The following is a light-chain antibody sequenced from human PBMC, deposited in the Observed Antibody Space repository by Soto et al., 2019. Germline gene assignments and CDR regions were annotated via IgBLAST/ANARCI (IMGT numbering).Light chain of an antibody. J-gene: IGKJ4*01. CDR2: ATS. V-gene: IGKV1-39*01. Sequence: DLQLTQSPSSLSASVGDRVTITCRTSQSINNYLNWYQHIPGKAPRLLIYATSTLQRGVPPRFRGGGSGTLFTLTISSLQPEDFATYYCQQYDNLFTFGGGTKVEI. CDR1: QSINNY. CDR3: QQYDNLFT.